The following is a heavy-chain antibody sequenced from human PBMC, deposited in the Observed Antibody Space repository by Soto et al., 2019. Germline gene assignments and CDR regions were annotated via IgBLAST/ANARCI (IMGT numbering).Heavy chain of an antibody. D-gene: IGHD5-18*01. CDR2: IGSSGSTI. J-gene: IGHJ4*02. Sequence: PGGSLRLSCAASGFTFSRYEMNWVRQAPGKGLEWVSYIGSSGSTIYYADSVKGRFTISRDNSKNTLYLQMNSLRAEDTAVYYCARGIPRGYSYGSYYFDYWGQGTLVTVSS. CDR1: GFTFSRYE. CDR3: ARGIPRGYSYGSYYFDY. V-gene: IGHV3-48*03.